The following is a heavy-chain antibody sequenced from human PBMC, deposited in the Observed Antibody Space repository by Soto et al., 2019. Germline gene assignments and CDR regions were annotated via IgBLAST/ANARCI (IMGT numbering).Heavy chain of an antibody. D-gene: IGHD3-10*01. CDR2: IFYSGST. Sequence: QLQLQESGPGLVKPWETLSLTCTVSGDSISSSNYFWGWIRQPPGKGLEWIGTIFYSGSTYYNPSLKILVTISVDTSKNQFSLKLTSVTAADTALYYCARRYGWLYFDYWGQGSLVTVSS. CDR1: GDSISSSNYF. CDR3: ARRYGWLYFDY. V-gene: IGHV4-39*01. J-gene: IGHJ4*02.